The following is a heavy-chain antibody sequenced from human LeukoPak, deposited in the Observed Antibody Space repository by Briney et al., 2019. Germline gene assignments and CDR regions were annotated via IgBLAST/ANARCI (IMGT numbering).Heavy chain of an antibody. D-gene: IGHD1-26*01. CDR1: GGSFSGYY. V-gene: IGHV4-34*01. J-gene: IGHJ5*02. CDR2: INHSGST. Sequence: SETLSLTCAVYGGSFSGYYWSWIRQPPGKGLEWIGEINHSGSTNYNPSLKSRVTISLDTSKNQFSLKLSSVTAADTAVYYCARTIVGATTGGLNWFDPWGQGTLVTVSS. CDR3: ARTIVGATTGGLNWFDP.